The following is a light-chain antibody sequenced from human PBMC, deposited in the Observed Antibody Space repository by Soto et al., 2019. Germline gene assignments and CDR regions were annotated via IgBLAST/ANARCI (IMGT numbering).Light chain of an antibody. CDR1: SSNIGSNT. J-gene: IGLJ1*01. CDR3: ATWYDSLNGHV. Sequence: QSVLTQSPSASGTPGQRVTISCSGSSSNIGSNTVSWYQQLPGTAPKLLIYSNNQRPSGVPDRFSGSKSGTSASLAIGGLQSEDEGDYYCATWYDSLNGHVFGTGTKLTVL. V-gene: IGLV1-44*01. CDR2: SNN.